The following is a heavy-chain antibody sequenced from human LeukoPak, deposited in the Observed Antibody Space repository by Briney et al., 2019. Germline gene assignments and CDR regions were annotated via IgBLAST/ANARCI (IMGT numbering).Heavy chain of an antibody. Sequence: GESLKISCKGSGYSFTNYWIVWVRQMPGKGLEWMGSIYPGDSDTNYSPSFQGHVTISADKSIGTAYLQWSSLKASDTAMYYCARQLGYSSGWYVVGYWGQGTLVTVSS. CDR2: IYPGDSDT. CDR1: GYSFTNYW. CDR3: ARQLGYSSGWYVVGY. V-gene: IGHV5-51*01. J-gene: IGHJ4*02. D-gene: IGHD6-19*01.